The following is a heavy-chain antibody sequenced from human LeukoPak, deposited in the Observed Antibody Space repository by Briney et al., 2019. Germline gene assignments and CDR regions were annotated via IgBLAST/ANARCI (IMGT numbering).Heavy chain of an antibody. V-gene: IGHV3-21*01. J-gene: IGHJ4*02. D-gene: IGHD2-8*01. Sequence: GGSLRLSCAASGFTFSSYSMNWVRQAPGKGLEWVSSISSSSSYIYYADSVKGRFTISRDNAENSLYLQMNSLRAEDTAVYYCARDSGVYFDYWGQGTLVTVSS. CDR3: ARDSGVYFDY. CDR2: ISSSSSYI. CDR1: GFTFSSYS.